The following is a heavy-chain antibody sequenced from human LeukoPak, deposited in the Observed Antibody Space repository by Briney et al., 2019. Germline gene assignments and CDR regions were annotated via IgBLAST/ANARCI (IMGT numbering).Heavy chain of an antibody. D-gene: IGHD6-19*01. CDR1: GFPFSIYE. CDR3: SLLAVASDFDY. CDR2: IGSSGTTI. Sequence: GGSLRLSCAVSGFPFSIYEMTWVRQAPGKGLEWVSNIGSSGTTIYYADSVKGRFSISRDNAKNSLYLQMNSLRVEDTAVYYCSLLAVASDFDYWGQGALVTVSS. J-gene: IGHJ4*02. V-gene: IGHV3-48*03.